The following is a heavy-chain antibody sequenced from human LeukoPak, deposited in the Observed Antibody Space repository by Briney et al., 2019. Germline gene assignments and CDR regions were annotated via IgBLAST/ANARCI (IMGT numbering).Heavy chain of an antibody. Sequence: PGGSLRLSCAVSGITLSNYAMSWVRQAPGKGLEWVAGISGSGGGTNYADSVKGRFTISRDNHKNTLYLQMNNLRADDTAVYFCAKRGVVIRVILVGFYKEAYYFDSWGQGALVTVSS. CDR1: GITLSNYA. J-gene: IGHJ4*02. CDR2: ISGSGGGT. CDR3: AKRGVVIRVILVGFYKEAYYFDS. D-gene: IGHD3-22*01. V-gene: IGHV3-23*01.